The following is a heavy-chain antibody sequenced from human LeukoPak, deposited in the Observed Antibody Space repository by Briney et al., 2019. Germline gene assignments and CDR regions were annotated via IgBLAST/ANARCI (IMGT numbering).Heavy chain of an antibody. CDR2: ITWNSGHI. CDR1: GFSFDVYA. V-gene: IGHV3-9*01. CDR3: AKDLPSSGWSHFES. Sequence: GGSLRPSCAASGFSFDVYAMHWVRQIPGKGLEWVSGITWNSGHIGYAESVKGRFTISRDNAKSSLYLHMDSLRPEDTAFYYCAKDLPSSGWSHFESWGQGTLVTVSS. D-gene: IGHD6-19*01. J-gene: IGHJ4*02.